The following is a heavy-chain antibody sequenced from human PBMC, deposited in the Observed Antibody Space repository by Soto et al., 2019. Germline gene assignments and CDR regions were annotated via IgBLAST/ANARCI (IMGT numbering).Heavy chain of an antibody. J-gene: IGHJ5*02. CDR1: EGTRSSFG. Sequence: SVKVYCKAAEGTRSSFGISWVRQVPGQGLEWMGSIIPLYGTTNYAQRFRDRVAFIADDSTNMIYMELMSLRSDDTAIYYCARDIPTYYDSSFDSSDPWGQGVLVTVS. CDR2: IIPLYGTT. CDR3: ARDIPTYYDSSFDSSDP. V-gene: IGHV1-69*13. D-gene: IGHD3-16*01.